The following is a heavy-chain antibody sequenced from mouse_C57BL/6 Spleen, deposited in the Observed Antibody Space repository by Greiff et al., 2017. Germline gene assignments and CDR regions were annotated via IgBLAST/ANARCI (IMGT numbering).Heavy chain of an antibody. J-gene: IGHJ3*01. CDR2: IWSDGST. CDR3: ARQGGYYDYEEFAY. Sequence: VKLVESGPGLVAPSQSLSITCTVSGFSFTSYGVHWVRQPPGKGLEWLVVIWSDGSTTYNSALKSRLSISKDNSKSQVFLKMNSLQTDDTAMYYCARQGGYYDYEEFAYWGQGTLVTVSA. CDR1: GFSFTSYG. V-gene: IGHV2-6-1*01. D-gene: IGHD2-4*01.